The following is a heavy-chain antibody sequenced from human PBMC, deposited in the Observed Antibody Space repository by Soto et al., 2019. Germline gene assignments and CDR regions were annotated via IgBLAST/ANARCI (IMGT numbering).Heavy chain of an antibody. CDR1: GFSLSSSGVG. D-gene: IGHD2-21*02. J-gene: IGHJ4*01. CDR3: ARGTGGGNSCYFDY. Sequence: QITLKESGPTLVKPTQTLTLTCSFSGFSLSSSGVGVGWIRQPPGEALEWLALIYWDDDMRYSPSLKRRLTITKDTSKNQVVLTLTDMDPVDTATYYCARGTGGGNSCYFDYWGHGTLVTVSS. CDR2: IYWDDDM. V-gene: IGHV2-5*02.